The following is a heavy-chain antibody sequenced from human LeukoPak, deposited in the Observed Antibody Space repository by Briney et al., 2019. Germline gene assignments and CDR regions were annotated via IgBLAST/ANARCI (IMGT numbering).Heavy chain of an antibody. CDR3: AKTVRGTSQVFDY. CDR2: ISGSGGST. D-gene: IGHD1-1*01. J-gene: IGHJ4*02. Sequence: GGSLRLSCAASGFTFSSYAMSWVRQAPGKGLEWVSAISGSGGSTYYADSVKGWFTISRDNSKNTLYLQMNSLRAEDTAVYYCAKTVRGTSQVFDYWGQGTLVTVSS. CDR1: GFTFSSYA. V-gene: IGHV3-23*01.